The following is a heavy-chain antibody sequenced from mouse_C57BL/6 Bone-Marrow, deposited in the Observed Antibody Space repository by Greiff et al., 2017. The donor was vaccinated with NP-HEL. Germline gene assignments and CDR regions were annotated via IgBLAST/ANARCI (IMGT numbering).Heavy chain of an antibody. CDR1: GYTFTSYW. D-gene: IGHD1-1*01. Sequence: QVQLKQPGAELVMPGASVKLSCKASGYTFTSYWMHWVKQRPGQGLEWIGEIYPSDSYTNYNQKFKGKSTLTVDKSSSTAYMQLSSLTSEDSAVYYCAREGDYYGSSLDYWGQGTTLTVSS. CDR2: IYPSDSYT. V-gene: IGHV1-69*01. CDR3: AREGDYYGSSLDY. J-gene: IGHJ2*01.